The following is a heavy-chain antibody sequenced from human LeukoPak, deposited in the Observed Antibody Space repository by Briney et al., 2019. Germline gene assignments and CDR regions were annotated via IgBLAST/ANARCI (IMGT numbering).Heavy chain of an antibody. CDR2: INWNGGST. CDR3: ARTGGSYPYYFEY. D-gene: IGHD1-26*01. CDR1: GFTFDDYG. Sequence: TGGSLRLSCAASGFTFDDYGMSWVRQAPGKGLEWVSGINWNGGSTGYADSVKGRFTISRDNAKNSLYLQVNSLRAEDTAVYYCARTGGSYPYYFEYWGQGTLVTVSS. V-gene: IGHV3-20*04. J-gene: IGHJ4*02.